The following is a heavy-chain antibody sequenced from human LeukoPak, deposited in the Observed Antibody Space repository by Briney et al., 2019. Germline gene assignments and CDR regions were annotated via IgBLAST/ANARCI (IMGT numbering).Heavy chain of an antibody. Sequence: SEILSLTCTVSGGSISSSSYYWGWIRQPPGKGLEWIGSIYYSGSTYYNPSLKSRVTISVDTSKNQFSLKLSSVTAADTAVYYCARAYSSSWYYFDYWGQGTLVTVSS. J-gene: IGHJ4*02. D-gene: IGHD6-13*01. CDR3: ARAYSSSWYYFDY. CDR2: IYYSGST. CDR1: GGSISSSSYY. V-gene: IGHV4-39*01.